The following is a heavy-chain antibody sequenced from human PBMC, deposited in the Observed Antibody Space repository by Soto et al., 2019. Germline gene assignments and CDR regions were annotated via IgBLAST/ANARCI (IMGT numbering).Heavy chain of an antibody. CDR1: GFSLSNARMG. CDR2: IFSNDEK. CDR3: ARIWQAVAGTDVDNWFAP. J-gene: IGHJ5*02. Sequence: QVTLKESGPVLVKPTETLTLTCTVSGFSLSNARMGVSWIRQPPGKALEWLAHIFSNDEKSYSTSLKSRLTIPNDTSKSQVVLTKTNMDPVDPATYYCARIWQAVAGTDVDNWFAPWGQGTLVTVSS. V-gene: IGHV2-26*01. D-gene: IGHD6-19*01.